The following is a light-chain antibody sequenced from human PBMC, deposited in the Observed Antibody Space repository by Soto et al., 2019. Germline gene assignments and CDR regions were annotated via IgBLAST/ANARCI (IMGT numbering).Light chain of an antibody. CDR1: QSVSSSY. V-gene: IGKV3-20*01. Sequence: EIVLTQSPGTLSFSPGERAALSCRASQSVSSSYLAWYQQKPGQAPRLLIYDASSRATGIPDRFSGSGSGTDFTLTISRLEPEDFAVFYCQQYGSSPLTFGGGTKVDI. J-gene: IGKJ4*01. CDR2: DAS. CDR3: QQYGSSPLT.